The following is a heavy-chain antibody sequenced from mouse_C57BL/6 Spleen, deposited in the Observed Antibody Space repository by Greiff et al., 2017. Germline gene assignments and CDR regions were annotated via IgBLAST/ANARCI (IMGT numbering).Heavy chain of an antibody. CDR1: GYTFTSYW. CDR2: IDPSDSET. CDR3: ASLYYGSSYDYAMDY. J-gene: IGHJ4*01. Sequence: VQLQQPGAELVRPGSSVKLSCKASGYTFTSYWMHWVKQRPIQGLEWIGNIDPSDSETHYNQKFKDKATLTVDKSSSTAYMQLSSLTSEDSAVYYCASLYYGSSYDYAMDYWGQGTSVTVSS. D-gene: IGHD1-1*01. V-gene: IGHV1-52*01.